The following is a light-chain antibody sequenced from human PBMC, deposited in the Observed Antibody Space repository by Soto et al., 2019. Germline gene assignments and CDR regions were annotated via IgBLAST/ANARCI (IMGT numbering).Light chain of an antibody. J-gene: IGKJ5*01. Sequence: EIILTQSPDTLSLSPGERSTLACSVSQTVSSNYLAWCQQRPGQAPRLLIYGASTRAAGITDRFSGSGSGTDFTLTITRLEPEDSAVYFCQQYTGPPTTFGQGTRLEI. CDR2: GAS. CDR1: QTVSSNY. V-gene: IGKV3-20*01. CDR3: QQYTGPPTT.